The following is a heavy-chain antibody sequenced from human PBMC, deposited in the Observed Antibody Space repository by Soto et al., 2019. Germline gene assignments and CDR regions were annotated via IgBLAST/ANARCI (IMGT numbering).Heavy chain of an antibody. D-gene: IGHD3-10*01. J-gene: IGHJ4*02. V-gene: IGHV3-72*01. CDR1: GFTFSDHY. Sequence: EVPLVESGGGLVQPGGSLRLSCAASGFTFSDHYMDWVRQAPGKGLEWVGRSKNKADSYTTEYAASVKGRFTISRDGSTNSLFLQMNSLKTEDTAVYYCTVWGSGNDFGAAWGQGILVTVSS. CDR2: SKNKADSYTT. CDR3: TVWGSGNDFGAA.